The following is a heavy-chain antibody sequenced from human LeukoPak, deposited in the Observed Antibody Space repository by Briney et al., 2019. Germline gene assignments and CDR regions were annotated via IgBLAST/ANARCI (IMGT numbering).Heavy chain of an antibody. D-gene: IGHD2-15*01. V-gene: IGHV4-59*08. CDR2: IYYSGDT. CDR1: GGSISPFY. Sequence: SETLSLTCTVSGGSISPFYWSWIRQPPGKGLEWIAYIYYSGDTRYNPPLQSRVAISVDTSNNQVSLKLSSVTAADTAVYYCARHGYCSGGSCYWDYWGQGTLVTVSS. J-gene: IGHJ4*02. CDR3: ARHGYCSGGSCYWDY.